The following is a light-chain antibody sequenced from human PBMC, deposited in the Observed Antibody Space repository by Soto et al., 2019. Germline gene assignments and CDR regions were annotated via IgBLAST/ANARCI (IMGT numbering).Light chain of an antibody. CDR1: QSVSSSF. CDR3: QQYVTPPWA. V-gene: IGKV3-20*01. Sequence: EIVLTQSPGTLSLSPGERATLSCRASQSVSSSFLAWYQQKPGQAPRLLIYGASNRATGIPDRFSGSGSGPDFTLTISRLEPEDFAVYYCQQYVTPPWAFGQGTKVAIE. CDR2: GAS. J-gene: IGKJ1*01.